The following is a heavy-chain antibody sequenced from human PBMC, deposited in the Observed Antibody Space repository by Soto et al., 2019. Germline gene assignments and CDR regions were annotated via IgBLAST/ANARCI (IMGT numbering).Heavy chain of an antibody. D-gene: IGHD4-17*01. Sequence: PXESLTISVKGSGYTFTNYWIGLVRQMPGKGLEWMGIIYPGDSDTKYNPSFQGQVTISADRSISTAYLRWSSLKPSDTAMYYCARQGNGAEGFDYWGQGTLVTVSS. CDR1: GYTFTNYW. J-gene: IGHJ4*02. CDR3: ARQGNGAEGFDY. V-gene: IGHV5-51*01. CDR2: IYPGDSDT.